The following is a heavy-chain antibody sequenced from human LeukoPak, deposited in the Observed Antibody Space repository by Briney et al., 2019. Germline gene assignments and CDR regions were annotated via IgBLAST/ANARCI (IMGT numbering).Heavy chain of an antibody. V-gene: IGHV4-4*02. Sequence: PSETLSLTCAVSGGSISSSNWWSWVRQPPGKGLEWIGEIYHSGSTNYNPSLKSRVTISVDKSKNQFSLKLSSVTAADTAVYYCARESPARVFWSFDPWGQGTLVTVSS. CDR3: ARESPARVFWSFDP. CDR2: IYHSGST. D-gene: IGHD3-3*01. CDR1: GGSISSSNW. J-gene: IGHJ5*02.